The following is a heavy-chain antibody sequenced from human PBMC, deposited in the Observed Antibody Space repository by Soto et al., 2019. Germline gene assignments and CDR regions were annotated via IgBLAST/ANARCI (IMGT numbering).Heavy chain of an antibody. V-gene: IGHV4-31*03. J-gene: IGHJ5*02. CDR1: GGSISGGTFY. D-gene: IGHD5-12*01. CDR2: IYFSGST. Sequence: PSETLSLTCTVSGGSISGGTFYWSWIRQPPGQGLEWIGYIYFSGSTYYNPSLKSRVTISVDTSKNQFSLKLSSVTAADTAVYYCAREWEYSGYESTWFDPWGQENLLTVSS. CDR3: AREWEYSGYESTWFDP.